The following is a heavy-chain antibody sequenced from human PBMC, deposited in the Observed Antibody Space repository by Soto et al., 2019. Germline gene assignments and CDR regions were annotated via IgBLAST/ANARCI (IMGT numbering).Heavy chain of an antibody. CDR2: IIPILGIA. CDR3: ARDYGGNGDY. J-gene: IGHJ4*02. V-gene: IGHV1-69*08. D-gene: IGHD4-17*01. CDR1: GGTFSSYT. Sequence: QVQLVQSGAEVKKPGSSVKVSCKASGGTFSSYTISWVRQAPGQGLEWMGRIIPILGIANYAQKFQGRVTITANKSTSTDYMELNSLRSEATAVYYCARDYGGNGDYWGQGTLVTVSS.